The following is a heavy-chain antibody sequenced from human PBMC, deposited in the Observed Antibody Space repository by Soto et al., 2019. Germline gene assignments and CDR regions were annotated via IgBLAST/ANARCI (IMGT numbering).Heavy chain of an antibody. Sequence: QVHRVQSGGEVKKPGASVKVSCKASGYTFNRHGITWVRQAPGQGLEWMGWISGYNGDINYEQKFQGRVTLSSDTLTSTVYLELKSLRFDDTAVSYCARVRIVGAREIDFWGQGTLVTVSS. CDR2: ISGYNGDI. CDR3: ARVRIVGAREIDF. J-gene: IGHJ4*02. D-gene: IGHD1-26*01. CDR1: GYTFNRHG. V-gene: IGHV1-18*04.